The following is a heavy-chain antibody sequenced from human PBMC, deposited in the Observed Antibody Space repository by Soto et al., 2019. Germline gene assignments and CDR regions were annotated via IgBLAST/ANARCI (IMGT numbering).Heavy chain of an antibody. V-gene: IGHV5-51*01. CDR3: ARRELLWFGDSKGAFDI. D-gene: IGHD3-10*01. CDR2: IYPGDSDT. Sequence: PGESLKISCKGSGYSFTSYWIGWVRQMPGKGLEWMGIIYPGDSDTRYSPSFQGQVTISADKSISTAYLQWSSLKASDTAMYYCARRELLWFGDSKGAFDIWGQGTMVTVSS. J-gene: IGHJ3*02. CDR1: GYSFTSYW.